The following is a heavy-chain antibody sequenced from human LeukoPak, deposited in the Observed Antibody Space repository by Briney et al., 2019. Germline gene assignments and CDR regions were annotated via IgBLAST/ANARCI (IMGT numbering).Heavy chain of an antibody. V-gene: IGHV3-53*01. CDR2: IYSGGST. D-gene: IGHD6-19*01. CDR1: GFTVSSNY. CDR3: ARVYKWLVLTFHYYYMDV. J-gene: IGHJ6*03. Sequence: GGSLRLSCAASGFTVSSNYMSWVRQAPGKGLEWVSVIYSGGSTYYADSVKGRFTISRDNSKNTLYLQMNSLRAEDTAVYYCARVYKWLVLTFHYYYMDVWGKGTTVTVSS.